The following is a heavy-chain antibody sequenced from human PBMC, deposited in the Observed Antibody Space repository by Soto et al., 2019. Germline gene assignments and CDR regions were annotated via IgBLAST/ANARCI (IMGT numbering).Heavy chain of an antibody. D-gene: IGHD6-19*01. V-gene: IGHV6-1*01. J-gene: IGHJ6*02. CDR1: GDNVSNNTAT. CDR2: TYFRSKWYN. CDR3: ARDRRMGGVAGRFYYYGMDV. Sequence: PSQTLSLTCAISGDNVSNNTATWNWIRQSPSRGLEWLGRTYFRSKWYNDYALSVRSRITVNPDTSKNQISLHLNSVTPEDTAVYFCARDRRMGGVAGRFYYYGMDVWGQGTTVTV.